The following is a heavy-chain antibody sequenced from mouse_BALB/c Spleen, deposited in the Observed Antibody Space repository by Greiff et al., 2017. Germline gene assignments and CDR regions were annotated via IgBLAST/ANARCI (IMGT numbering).Heavy chain of an antibody. J-gene: IGHJ4*01. D-gene: IGHD2-2*01. Sequence: VQLQQSGAELVKPGASVKLSCTASGFTITDTYMHWVKQRPEQGLEWIGRIDPANGNTKYDPKFQGKATITADTSSNTAYLQLSSLTSEDTAVYCCATYGYDAAMDYWGQGTSVTVAS. CDR1: GFTITDTY. CDR3: ATYGYDAAMDY. CDR2: IDPANGNT. V-gene: IGHV14-3*02.